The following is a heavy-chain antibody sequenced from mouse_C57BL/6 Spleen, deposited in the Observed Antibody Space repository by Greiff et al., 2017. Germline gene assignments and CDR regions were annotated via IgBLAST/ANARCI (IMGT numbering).Heavy chain of an antibody. CDR3: AREYGSSPDWYFDV. CDR2: ISYDGSN. CDR1: GYSITSGYY. V-gene: IGHV3-6*01. J-gene: IGHJ1*03. D-gene: IGHD1-1*01. Sequence: EVQLQESGPGLVKPSQSLSLTCSVTGYSITSGYYWNWIRQFPGNKLEWMGYISYDGSNNYNPSLKNRISITRDTSKNQFFLKLNSVTTEDTATYYCAREYGSSPDWYFDVWGTGTTVTVSS.